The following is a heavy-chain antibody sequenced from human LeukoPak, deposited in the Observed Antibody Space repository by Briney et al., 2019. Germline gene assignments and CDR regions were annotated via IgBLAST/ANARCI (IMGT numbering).Heavy chain of an antibody. CDR1: GGSFSRYY. J-gene: IGHJ1*01. D-gene: IGHD6-6*01. CDR2: INHSGST. V-gene: IGHV4-34*01. Sequence: PSETLSLTCAVYGGSFSRYYWSWIRQPPGKGLEWIGEINHSGSTNYNPSLKSRVTISVDTSKNQFSLKLSSVTAADTAVYYCVIPMSQYSSSSRRALHSQQYFQHWGQGTLVTVSS. CDR3: VIPMSQYSSSSRRALHSQQYFQH.